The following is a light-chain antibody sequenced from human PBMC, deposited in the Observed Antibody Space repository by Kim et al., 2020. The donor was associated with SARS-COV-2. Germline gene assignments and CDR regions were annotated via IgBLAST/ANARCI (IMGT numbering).Light chain of an antibody. J-gene: IGLJ3*02. CDR2: DVS. CDR3: SSYTTRITLV. V-gene: IGLV2-14*03. CDR1: SSDVGAYNY. Sequence: QSALAQPASVSGSPGQSITISCTGTSSDVGAYNYVSWYQQHPGKAPKLLIHDVSDRPSGVSNRFSGSKSGNTASLTISGLQAEDEADYYCSSYTTRITLVFGGGTQLTVL.